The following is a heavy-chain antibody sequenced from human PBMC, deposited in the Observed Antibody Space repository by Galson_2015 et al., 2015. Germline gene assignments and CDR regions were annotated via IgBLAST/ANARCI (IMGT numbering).Heavy chain of an antibody. CDR3: VRVVRGYYYDF. V-gene: IGHV4-59*11. J-gene: IGHJ4*02. CDR1: GASISSHY. D-gene: IGHD3-22*01. Sequence: TLSLTCTVSGASISSHYWSWIRQPPGKGLEWIGYISYTGSTNYNPSLKSRVTISLDTSENQFSLRLSSVTAADTAVYYCVRVVRGYYYDFWGQGTLVTVSS. CDR2: ISYTGST.